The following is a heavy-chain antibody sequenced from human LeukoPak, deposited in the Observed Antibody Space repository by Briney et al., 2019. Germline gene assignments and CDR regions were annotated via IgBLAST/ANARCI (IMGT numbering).Heavy chain of an antibody. V-gene: IGHV3-33*01. CDR1: GFNFYNCG. CDR2: IWSAGRNK. CDR3: AREADYVSGVNRAFDI. Sequence: GGSLRLSCAASGFNFYNCGMHWVRQAPGQGLEWVAIIWSAGRNKYYADSVKGRFTISRDNSKNTLYLQMNNLRAEDTAVYYCAREADYVSGVNRAFDIWGQGTMVTVSS. J-gene: IGHJ3*02. D-gene: IGHD3-10*01.